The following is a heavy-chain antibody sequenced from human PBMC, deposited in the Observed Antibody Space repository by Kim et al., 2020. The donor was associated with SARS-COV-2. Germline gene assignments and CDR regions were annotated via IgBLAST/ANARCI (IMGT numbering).Heavy chain of an antibody. CDR1: GFTVSSNY. CDR2: IYSGGST. Sequence: GGSLRLSCAASGFTVSSNYMSWVRQAPGKGLEWVSVIYSGGSTYYADSVKGRFTISRDNSKNTLYLQMNSLRAEDTAVYYCARGGPLILDIVVVVAAYFDYWGQGTLVTVSS. J-gene: IGHJ4*02. V-gene: IGHV3-53*01. CDR3: ARGGPLILDIVVVVAAYFDY. D-gene: IGHD2-15*01.